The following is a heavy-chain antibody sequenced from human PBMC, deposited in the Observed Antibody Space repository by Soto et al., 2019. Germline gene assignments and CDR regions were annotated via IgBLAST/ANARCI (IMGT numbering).Heavy chain of an antibody. J-gene: IGHJ6*03. D-gene: IGHD2-2*01. CDR2: ISGSGGST. CDR3: AKDGVVVVPAAISSYYYYYMDV. Sequence: GGALRVSCAASGFTFSRYAMSWVRQAPGKGLEWVSAISGSGGSTHYADSVKGRFTISRDNSKNTLYLQMNSLRAEDTAVYYCAKDGVVVVPAAISSYYYYYMDVWGKGTTVTGSS. V-gene: IGHV3-23*01. CDR1: GFTFSRYA.